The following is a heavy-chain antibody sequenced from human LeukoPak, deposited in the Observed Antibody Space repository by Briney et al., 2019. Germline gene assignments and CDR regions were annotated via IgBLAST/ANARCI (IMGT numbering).Heavy chain of an antibody. V-gene: IGHV4-59*01. CDR3: ARAKSGYVDVYFDY. D-gene: IGHD5-12*01. CDR2: IYYSGST. Sequence: PSETLSLTCTVSGGSISSYYWSWIRQPPGKGLEWIGYIYYSGSTNYNPSLKSRVTISVDTSKNLFSLKLSSVTAADTAVYYCARAKSGYVDVYFDYWGQGTLVTVSS. CDR1: GGSISSYY. J-gene: IGHJ4*02.